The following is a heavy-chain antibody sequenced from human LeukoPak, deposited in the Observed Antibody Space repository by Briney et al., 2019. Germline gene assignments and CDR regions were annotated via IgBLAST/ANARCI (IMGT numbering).Heavy chain of an antibody. J-gene: IGHJ4*02. CDR3: EREFTSLDY. V-gene: IGHV3-30-3*01. Sequence: GRSLRLSCAASGFTLSSYAMHWVRQAPGKGQEFVAVISYDESNKNYSDYVKGRFTISTYNSKNTLYLQMNSLAAEDTAGCDCEREFTSLDYWGQGTLVTVSS. CDR2: ISYDESNK. D-gene: IGHD2-2*01. CDR1: GFTLSSYA.